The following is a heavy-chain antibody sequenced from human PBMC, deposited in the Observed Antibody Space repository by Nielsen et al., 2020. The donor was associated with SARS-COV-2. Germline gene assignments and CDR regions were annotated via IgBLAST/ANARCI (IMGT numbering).Heavy chain of an antibody. Sequence: GESLKISCAASGFTFSSYAMSWVRQAPGKGLEWVSAISGSGGSTYYADSVKGRFTISRDNSKNTLYLQMNSLRAEDTAVYYCARDTCSGGSCYSLYFDYWGQGTLVTVSS. CDR2: ISGSGGST. CDR1: GFTFSSYA. CDR3: ARDTCSGGSCYSLYFDY. J-gene: IGHJ4*02. D-gene: IGHD2-15*01. V-gene: IGHV3-23*01.